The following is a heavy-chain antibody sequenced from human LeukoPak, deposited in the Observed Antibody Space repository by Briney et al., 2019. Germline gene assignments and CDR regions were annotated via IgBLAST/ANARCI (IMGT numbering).Heavy chain of an antibody. V-gene: IGHV1-69*13. Sequence: ASVKVSCKASGGTFSSYAISWVRQAPGQGLEWMGGIIPIFGTANYAQKFQGRVTITADESTSTVYMELSSLRSEDTAVYYCARGGHYGDYGGFDYWGQGTLVTVSS. D-gene: IGHD4-17*01. CDR2: IIPIFGTA. CDR1: GGTFSSYA. CDR3: ARGGHYGDYGGFDY. J-gene: IGHJ4*02.